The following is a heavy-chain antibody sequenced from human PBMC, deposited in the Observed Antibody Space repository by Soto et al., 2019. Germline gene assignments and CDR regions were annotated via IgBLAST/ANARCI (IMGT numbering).Heavy chain of an antibody. CDR1: GGSISSSSYY. Sequence: TLSLTCTFSGGSISSSSYYWGWVRQPPGKGLEWIGSIYYSGSTYYNPSLKSRVTISVDTSKNQFSLKLSSVTAADTAVYYCARHGGTIFGVVIDYYYYGMDVWGQGTTVTAP. CDR2: IYYSGST. J-gene: IGHJ6*02. CDR3: ARHGGTIFGVVIDYYYYGMDV. V-gene: IGHV4-39*01. D-gene: IGHD3-3*01.